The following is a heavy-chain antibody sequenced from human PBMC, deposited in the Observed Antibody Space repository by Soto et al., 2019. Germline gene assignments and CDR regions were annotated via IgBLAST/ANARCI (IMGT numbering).Heavy chain of an antibody. CDR1: GGTFSSYA. CDR3: ASDMEGLRLGELSHGDY. D-gene: IGHD3-16*02. Sequence: QVQLVQSGAEVKKPGSSVKVSCKASGGTFSSYAISWVRQAPGQGPEWMGGIIPIFGTANYAQKFQGKVTITADESTSTAYMELSSLRSEDTAVYYCASDMEGLRLGELSHGDYWGQGTLVTVSS. V-gene: IGHV1-69*01. CDR2: IIPIFGTA. J-gene: IGHJ4*02.